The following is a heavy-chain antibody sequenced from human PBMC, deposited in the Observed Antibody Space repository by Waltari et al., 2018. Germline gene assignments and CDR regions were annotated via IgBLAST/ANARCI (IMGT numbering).Heavy chain of an antibody. CDR3: ASHPRTLYWSHVDY. Sequence: QVQLVQSGAEVKKPGSSVKVSCKASGGTFSSYAISWVRQAPGQGLEWMGGIIPILGIANYAQKFQGRVTITADKSTSTAYKELSSLRSEDTAVYYCASHPRTLYWSHVDYWGQGTLVTVSS. D-gene: IGHD2-8*02. J-gene: IGHJ4*02. CDR1: GGTFSSYA. V-gene: IGHV1-69*10. CDR2: IIPILGIA.